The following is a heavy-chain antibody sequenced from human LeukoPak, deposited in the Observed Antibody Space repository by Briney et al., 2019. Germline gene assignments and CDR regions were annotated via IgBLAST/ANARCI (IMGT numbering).Heavy chain of an antibody. Sequence: SETLSLTYTVSGGSISSYYWSWIRQPPGKGLEWIGYIYYSGSTNYNPSLKSRVTISVDTSKNQFSLKLSSVTAADTAVYYCARVRLYYYGSGSYYNNWFDPWGQGTLVTVSS. D-gene: IGHD3-10*01. J-gene: IGHJ5*02. CDR3: ARVRLYYYGSGSYYNNWFDP. CDR2: IYYSGST. V-gene: IGHV4-59*01. CDR1: GGSISSYY.